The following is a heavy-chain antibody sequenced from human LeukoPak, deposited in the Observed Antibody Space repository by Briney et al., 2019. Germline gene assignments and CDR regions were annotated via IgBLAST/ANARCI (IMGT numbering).Heavy chain of an antibody. Sequence: GGSLRLSCAASGFTFSSYWMSWVRQAPGKGLEWVANIKQDGSEKYYVDSVKGRFTISRDNAKNSLYLQMNSLRADDTAVYYCARGVSGDYYTPRIYFDYWGQGTLVTVSS. CDR1: GFTFSSYW. CDR2: IKQDGSEK. D-gene: IGHD3-10*01. J-gene: IGHJ4*02. V-gene: IGHV3-7*03. CDR3: ARGVSGDYYTPRIYFDY.